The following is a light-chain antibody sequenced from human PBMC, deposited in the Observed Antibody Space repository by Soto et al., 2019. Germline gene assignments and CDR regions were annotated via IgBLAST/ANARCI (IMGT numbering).Light chain of an antibody. Sequence: DIVMTQSPLSLPVTPGEPASISCRSSQSLLHSIGYSYLDWYLQKPWQSPQLLIYLGSNRASGVPDRFSGSGSGTDFTLKISRVEAEDVGVYYCMQALQTPWTFGQGTKVEIK. CDR1: QSLLHSIGYSY. CDR3: MQALQTPWT. CDR2: LGS. V-gene: IGKV2-28*01. J-gene: IGKJ1*01.